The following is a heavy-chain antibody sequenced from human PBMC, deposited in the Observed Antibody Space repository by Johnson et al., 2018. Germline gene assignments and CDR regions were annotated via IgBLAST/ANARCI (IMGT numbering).Heavy chain of an antibody. CDR1: GFTFSTYA. Sequence: VQLVESGGGLVQPGGSLRLSCAASGFTFSTYAMHWVRQAPGKGLEYVSTISRNGDSTYYANAVKGRFTISRDNSKNTLYLQMASLRAEDMAVYYSARDTSGYSYEYIQYWGQGTLVTVSS. CDR2: ISRNGDST. CDR3: ARDTSGYSYEYIQY. J-gene: IGHJ1*01. V-gene: IGHV3-64*01. D-gene: IGHD3-22*01.